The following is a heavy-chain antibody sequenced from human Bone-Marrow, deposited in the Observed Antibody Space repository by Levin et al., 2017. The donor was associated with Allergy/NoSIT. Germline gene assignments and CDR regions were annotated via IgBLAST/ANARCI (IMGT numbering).Heavy chain of an antibody. V-gene: IGHV3-30*18. D-gene: IGHD3-9*01. CDR1: GFTFSNYG. J-gene: IGHJ3*01. CDR3: AKGSYYDVLTGYDRDAFDA. Sequence: LSLTCAASGFTFSNYGILWVRQAPGKGLEWVALISYDGSRQYYGDSVKGRFSISRDNSKNMVYLQMNSLRAEDTALYYCAKGSYYDVLTGYDRDAFDAWGQGTMVTVSS. CDR2: ISYDGSRQ.